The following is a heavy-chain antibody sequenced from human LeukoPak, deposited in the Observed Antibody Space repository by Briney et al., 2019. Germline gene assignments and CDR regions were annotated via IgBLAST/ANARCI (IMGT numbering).Heavy chain of an antibody. CDR2: ISSSSSTI. Sequence: TGGSLRLSCAASGFTFSRYSMNWVRQAPGKGLEWVSYISSSSSTISYADSVKGRFTISRDNAKNSLYLQMNSLRDEDTAVYYCARDYSGGSCSLGCWFDPWGQGTLVTVSS. CDR1: GFTFSRYS. D-gene: IGHD2-15*01. CDR3: ARDYSGGSCSLGCWFDP. J-gene: IGHJ5*02. V-gene: IGHV3-48*02.